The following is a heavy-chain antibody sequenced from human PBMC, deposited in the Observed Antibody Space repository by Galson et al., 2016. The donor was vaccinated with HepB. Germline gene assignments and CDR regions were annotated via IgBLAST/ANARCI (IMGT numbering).Heavy chain of an antibody. V-gene: IGHV3-30-3*01. D-gene: IGHD3-3*01. CDR1: GFTFSSYA. CDR2: ISYDGGNK. CDR3: ARDRYDFWSGYPIRYGLDV. J-gene: IGHJ6*04. Sequence: SLRLSCAASGFTFSSYAIHWVRQTPGKGLEWVAVISYDGGNKYEVDSVKGRFTVSRDNSKNTLYLQMNSVRAEDTAVYYCARDRYDFWSGYPIRYGLDVWGKGTTVTVPS.